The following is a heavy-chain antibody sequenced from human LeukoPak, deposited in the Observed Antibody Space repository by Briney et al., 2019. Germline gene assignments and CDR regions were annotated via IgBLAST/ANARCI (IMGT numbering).Heavy chain of an antibody. CDR2: ISSSSSYT. J-gene: IGHJ4*02. Sequence: KPSGTLSLTCTVSGGSISSSSYYWGWIRQAPGKGLEWVSYISSSSSYTNYADSVKGRFIISRDDAKNSLYLQMNSLRAEDTAVYYCARESGYPDYWGQGTLVTVSS. CDR3: ARESGYPDY. V-gene: IGHV3-11*06. D-gene: IGHD3-3*01. CDR1: GGSISSSSYY.